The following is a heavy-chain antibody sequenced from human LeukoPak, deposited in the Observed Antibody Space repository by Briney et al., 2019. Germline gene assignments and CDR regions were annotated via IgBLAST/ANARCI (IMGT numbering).Heavy chain of an antibody. CDR1: DGSISSSGYY. CDR3: ARPWFGEGHLPD. J-gene: IGHJ4*02. CDR2: IYYSGST. V-gene: IGHV4-39*01. Sequence: PSETLSLTCTVSDGSISSSGYYWGWIRQPPGKGLEWIGSIYYSGSTYYNPSLKSRVTISVDTSKNQFSLKLSSVTAADTAVYYCARPWFGEGHLPDWGQGTLVTVSS. D-gene: IGHD3-10*01.